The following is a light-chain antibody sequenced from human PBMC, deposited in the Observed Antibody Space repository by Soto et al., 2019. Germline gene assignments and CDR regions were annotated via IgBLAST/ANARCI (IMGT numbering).Light chain of an antibody. J-gene: IGKJ1*01. CDR1: QSISHW. V-gene: IGKV1-5*01. CDR3: QQYHTYRT. Sequence: DIQITQAPSTLSASIGDRGIITCRASQSISHWLAWYQQKPGKAPKLLISDASIFESGVPSRFSGSTSGTEFTLTISSLQPDDFATYYCQQYHTYRTFGQGTKVDIK. CDR2: DAS.